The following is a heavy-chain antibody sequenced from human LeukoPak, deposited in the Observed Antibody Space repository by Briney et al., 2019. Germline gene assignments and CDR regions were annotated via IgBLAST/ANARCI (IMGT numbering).Heavy chain of an antibody. D-gene: IGHD5-18*01. V-gene: IGHV1-46*03. J-gene: IGHJ4*02. Sequence: GASVKVSCKASGYTFTSYYMHWVRQAPGQGLEWMGIINPSGGSTSYAQKFQGRVTMTRDTSTSTVYMELSSLRSEDTAVYYCARDLGRYSYGPYFDYWGQGTLVTVSS. CDR1: GYTFTSYY. CDR2: INPSGGST. CDR3: ARDLGRYSYGPYFDY.